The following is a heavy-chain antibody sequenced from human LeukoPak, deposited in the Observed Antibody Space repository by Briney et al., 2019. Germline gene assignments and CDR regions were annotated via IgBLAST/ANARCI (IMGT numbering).Heavy chain of an antibody. V-gene: IGHV4-4*09. CDR2: IYTSGST. J-gene: IGHJ4*02. D-gene: IGHD4-23*01. CDR1: GGSISSYY. CDR3: ARSSAINSASDY. Sequence: SETLSLTCTVSGGSISSYYWSWIRQPPGKGLEWIGYIYTSGSTNYNPSLKSRVTISVDTSKNQFSLKLSSVTAADTAVYYCARSSAINSASDYWGQGTLVTVSS.